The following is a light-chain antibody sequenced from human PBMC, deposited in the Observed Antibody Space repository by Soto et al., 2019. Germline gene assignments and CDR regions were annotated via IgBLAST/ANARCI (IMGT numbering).Light chain of an antibody. CDR3: SSYAGSNIL. CDR2: EVN. CDR1: SSDVGGYNY. J-gene: IGLJ1*01. Sequence: LTQPPSASGSPGQSVTISCTGTSSDVGGYNYVSWYQQHPGKAPKLMIYEVNMRPSGVPDRFSASKSGNTAFLTVSGLQAEDEADYYCSSYAGSNILFGTGTKVTVL. V-gene: IGLV2-8*01.